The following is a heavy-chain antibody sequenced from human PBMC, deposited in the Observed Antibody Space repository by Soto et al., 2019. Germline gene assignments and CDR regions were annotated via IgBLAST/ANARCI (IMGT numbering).Heavy chain of an antibody. V-gene: IGHV3-21*01. CDR1: GFTFSSYS. Sequence: EVQLVESGGGLVKPGGSLRLSCAASGFTFSSYSMNWVRQAPGKGLEWVSSISSSSSYIYYADSVKGRFTIPRDNAKNSLYLQLNSLRAEDTAVYYCARDRELGALTWFDPWGQGTLVPVSS. D-gene: IGHD1-7*01. CDR3: ARDRELGALTWFDP. J-gene: IGHJ5*02. CDR2: ISSSSSYI.